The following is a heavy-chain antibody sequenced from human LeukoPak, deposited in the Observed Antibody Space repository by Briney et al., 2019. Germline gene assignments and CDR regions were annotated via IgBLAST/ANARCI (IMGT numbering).Heavy chain of an antibody. J-gene: IGHJ4*02. V-gene: IGHV3-66*01. CDR3: ARDMYCSGGSCYSDY. Sequence: GGSLRLSCAASGFTVSSNYMSWVRQAPGKGLEWVSVIYSGGSTYYADSVKGRFTISRDNSKNTLYLQMNSLRAEDTAVYYCARDMYCSGGSCYSDYWGQGTLVTVSS. CDR1: GFTVSSNY. D-gene: IGHD2-15*01. CDR2: IYSGGST.